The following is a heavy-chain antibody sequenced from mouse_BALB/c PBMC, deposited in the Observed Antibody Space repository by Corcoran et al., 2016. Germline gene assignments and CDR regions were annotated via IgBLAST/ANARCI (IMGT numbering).Heavy chain of an antibody. CDR2: INPYNGVT. CDR3: ARGGVYYYAMDY. V-gene: IGHV1-18*01. Sequence: EVQLQQSGPELVKPGASMKISCKASGFSFTDYTMHWVMQSHGKNLEWIGLINPYNGVTTYNQKFKGKATLTVDKSSSTAYMELLSLTSEDSAVYYCARGGVYYYAMDYCGQGTSVTVSS. J-gene: IGHJ4*01. CDR1: GFSFTDYT.